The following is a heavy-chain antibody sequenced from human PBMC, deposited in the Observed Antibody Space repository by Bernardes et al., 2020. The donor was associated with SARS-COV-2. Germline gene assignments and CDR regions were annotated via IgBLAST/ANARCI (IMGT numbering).Heavy chain of an antibody. J-gene: IGHJ1*01. V-gene: IGHV4-59*03. CDR2: IYSTGST. D-gene: IGHD2-15*01. Sequence: SETLSLTCSVSGDSISNDYCNWIRQTPTQGLEWIGYIYSTGSTNYNHSLESRVSMSVDRSKKQFSLALRAVTAADTAVYYCATSTGHCSGGSCFNLWGQGFLVSVSS. CDR3: ATSTGHCSGGSCFNL. CDR1: GDSISNDY.